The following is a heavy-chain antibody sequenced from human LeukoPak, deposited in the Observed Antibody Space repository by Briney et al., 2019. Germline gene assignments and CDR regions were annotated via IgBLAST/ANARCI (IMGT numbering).Heavy chain of an antibody. CDR2: ISSSSYI. Sequence: PGGSLRLSCAASGFTFSSYSMNWVRQAPGKGLEWVSSISSSSYIYYADSVKGRFTISRDNAKNSLYLQMNSLRAEDAAVYYCARIPYYYDTSGYSYFDFWGQGTLVTVSS. D-gene: IGHD3-22*01. V-gene: IGHV3-21*01. CDR1: GFTFSSYS. J-gene: IGHJ4*02. CDR3: ARIPYYYDTSGYSYFDF.